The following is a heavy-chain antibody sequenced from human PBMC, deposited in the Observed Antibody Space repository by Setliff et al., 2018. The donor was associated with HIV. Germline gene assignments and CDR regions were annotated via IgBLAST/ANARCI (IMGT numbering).Heavy chain of an antibody. Sequence: SETLSLTCTVSGGSISSSSYYWSWIRQPPGKGLEWIGYIYYSGSTNYNPSLKSRVTISVDTSKNQFSLKLSSVTAADTAVYFCARSRGGTTRGYMDVWGKGTKVTVSS. CDR3: ARSRGGTTRGYMDV. CDR1: GGSISSSSYY. J-gene: IGHJ6*03. D-gene: IGHD4-17*01. CDR2: IYYSGST. V-gene: IGHV4-61*05.